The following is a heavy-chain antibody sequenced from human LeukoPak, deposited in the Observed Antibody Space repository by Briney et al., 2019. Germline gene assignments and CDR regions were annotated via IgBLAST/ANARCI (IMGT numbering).Heavy chain of an antibody. J-gene: IGHJ3*02. D-gene: IGHD3-22*01. Sequence: GGSLRLSCAASGFTFSSYAMSWVRQAPGKGLEWVSAISGSGGSTYYADSVKGRFTISRDNAKNTLYLQMNSLRAEDTAVYYCARDYYDSSGYYGRDFDIWGQGTMVTVSS. CDR3: ARDYYDSSGYYGRDFDI. V-gene: IGHV3-23*01. CDR1: GFTFSSYA. CDR2: ISGSGGST.